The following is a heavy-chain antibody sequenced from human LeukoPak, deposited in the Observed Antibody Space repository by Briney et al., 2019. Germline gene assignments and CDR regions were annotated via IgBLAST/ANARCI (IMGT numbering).Heavy chain of an antibody. D-gene: IGHD6-13*01. CDR2: ISSSSSYI. V-gene: IGHV3-21*01. CDR1: GLTFSRYS. CDR3: ARGLIIAAAGTGYDY. J-gene: IGHJ4*02. Sequence: GGSLRLSCAASGLTFSRYSMNGVRQAPGKGLEWVSSISSSSSYIYYADSVKGRFTISRDNAKNSLYLQMNSLRAEDTAVYYCARGLIIAAAGTGYDYWGQGTLVTVSS.